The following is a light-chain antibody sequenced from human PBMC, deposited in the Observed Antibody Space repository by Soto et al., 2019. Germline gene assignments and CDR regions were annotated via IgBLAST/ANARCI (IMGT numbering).Light chain of an antibody. J-gene: IGKJ1*01. CDR1: QSVTSTY. Sequence: DTVLTQSPGTLSLSPGERATLSCRASQSVTSTYLAWYQQKPGQAPRLLIYGASTRATGIPDRFSGGGSGTDFTLTISRLEPEDVAVYYCQQYAYPPWTFGHGTKVEV. CDR2: GAS. V-gene: IGKV3-20*01. CDR3: QQYAYPPWT.